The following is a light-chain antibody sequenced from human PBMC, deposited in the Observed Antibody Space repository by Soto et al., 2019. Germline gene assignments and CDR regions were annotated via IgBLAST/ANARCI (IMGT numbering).Light chain of an antibody. CDR2: KAS. CDR1: QSISSG. V-gene: IGKV1-5*03. Sequence: DIQMTQSPSTLSASVGDRVTITCRASQSISSGLAWYQQKPGKAPKLLIYKASSLESGVPSRFSGSGSGTEFTLTISSLQPDDFATYYCQQYNSNPLTFGGGTKVEIK. J-gene: IGKJ4*01. CDR3: QQYNSNPLT.